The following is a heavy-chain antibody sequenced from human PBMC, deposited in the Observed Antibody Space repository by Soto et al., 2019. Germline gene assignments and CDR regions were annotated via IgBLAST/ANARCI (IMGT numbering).Heavy chain of an antibody. CDR1: NYSINNNYY. J-gene: IGHJ4*02. Sequence: SETLSLTCSVSNYSINNNYYWGWVRQPPGKGLEWVGSIFHTGTTFSNPSLRSRITISIDTSKNQFSLRLRSVTAADTAIYYCARGYYDYWSGYSAPYFDLWGQGTLVTVSS. D-gene: IGHD3-3*01. V-gene: IGHV4-38-2*02. CDR2: IFHTGTT. CDR3: ARGYYDYWSGYSAPYFDL.